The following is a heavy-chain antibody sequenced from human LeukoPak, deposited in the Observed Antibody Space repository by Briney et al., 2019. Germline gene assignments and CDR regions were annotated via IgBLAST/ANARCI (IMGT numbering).Heavy chain of an antibody. CDR2: ISGSGGST. Sequence: GGSLRLSCAASGFTFSSYSMNWVRQAPGKGLEWVSAISGSGGSTYYADSVKGRFTISRDNSKNTLYLQMNSLRAEDTAVYYCAKDRRYSGSRYFDYWGQGTLVTVSS. D-gene: IGHD1-26*01. CDR1: GFTFSSYS. V-gene: IGHV3-23*01. J-gene: IGHJ4*02. CDR3: AKDRRYSGSRYFDY.